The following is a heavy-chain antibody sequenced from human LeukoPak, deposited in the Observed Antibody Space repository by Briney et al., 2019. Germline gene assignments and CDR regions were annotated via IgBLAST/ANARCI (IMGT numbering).Heavy chain of an antibody. CDR3: ATYTNYVDY. V-gene: IGHV3-48*03. D-gene: IGHD5/OR15-5a*01. J-gene: IGHJ4*02. Sequence: PAGTLRLSCAASGFTFSSYEMNWVCQGPGRGLGRVSYISSSGTAIYYTDPVKSRFTISRDNATNSLYLQMISPRATATAAYYFATYTNYVDYWGQGTLVTVSS. CDR2: ISSSGTAI. CDR1: GFTFSSYE.